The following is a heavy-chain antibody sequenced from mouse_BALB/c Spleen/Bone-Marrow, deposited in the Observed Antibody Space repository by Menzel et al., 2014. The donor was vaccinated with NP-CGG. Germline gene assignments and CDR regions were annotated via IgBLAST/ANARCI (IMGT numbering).Heavy chain of an antibody. J-gene: IGHJ3*01. Sequence: EVQLQQSGAELVKPGASVKLSCTASGFNIKDTYMHWVKQRSEQGLEWIGRIDPANGNTKYDPKFQGKATITADTSSNTAYLQLSSLTSEDTAVYYCARSLYDGYFSWFAYWGQGTLVTVSA. D-gene: IGHD2-3*01. CDR3: ARSLYDGYFSWFAY. CDR1: GFNIKDTY. V-gene: IGHV14-3*02. CDR2: IDPANGNT.